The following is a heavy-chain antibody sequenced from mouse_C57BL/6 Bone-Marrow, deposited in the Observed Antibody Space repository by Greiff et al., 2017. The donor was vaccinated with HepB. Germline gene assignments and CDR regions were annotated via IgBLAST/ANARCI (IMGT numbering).Heavy chain of an antibody. D-gene: IGHD1-1*01. Sequence: EVKVVESEGGLVQPGSSMKLSCTASGFTFSDYYMAWVRQVPEKGLEWVGNINYDGSSTYYLDSLKSRFIISRDNAKNILYLQMSSLKSEDTATYYCARDDRSSPFAYWGQGTLVTVSA. V-gene: IGHV5-16*01. CDR1: GFTFSDYY. J-gene: IGHJ3*01. CDR2: INYDGSST. CDR3: ARDDRSSPFAY.